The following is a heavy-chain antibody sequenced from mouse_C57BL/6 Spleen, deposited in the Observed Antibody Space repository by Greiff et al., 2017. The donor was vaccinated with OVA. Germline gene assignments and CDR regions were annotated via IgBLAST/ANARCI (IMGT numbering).Heavy chain of an antibody. D-gene: IGHD3-2*02. J-gene: IGHJ2*01. Sequence: QVQLQQPGAELVMPGASVKLSCKASGYTFTSYWMHWVKQRPGQGLEWIGEIDPSDSYTNYNQKFKGKSTLTVDKSSSTAYMQLSSLTSEDSAVYYCARGGTAQATFDYWGQGTTLTVSS. CDR1: GYTFTSYW. CDR3: ARGGTAQATFDY. V-gene: IGHV1-69*01. CDR2: IDPSDSYT.